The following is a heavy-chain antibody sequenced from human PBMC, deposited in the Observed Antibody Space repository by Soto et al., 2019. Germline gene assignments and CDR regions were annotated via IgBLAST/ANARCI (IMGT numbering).Heavy chain of an antibody. CDR3: ARDSDCGGDCHGGGLDY. CDR1: GFNSSKNA. D-gene: IGHD2-21*02. CDR2: IYSGGST. Sequence: PGGSLRLSCAASGFNSSKNAMHWVRQAPGKGLEWVSVIYSGGSTYYADSVKGRFTISRDNSKNTLYLQMNSLRAEDTAVYYCARDSDCGGDCHGGGLDYWGQGTLVTVST. J-gene: IGHJ4*02. V-gene: IGHV3-66*01.